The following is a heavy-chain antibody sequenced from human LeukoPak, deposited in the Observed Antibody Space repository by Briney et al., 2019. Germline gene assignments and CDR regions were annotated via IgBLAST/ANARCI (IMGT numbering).Heavy chain of an antibody. V-gene: IGHV1-18*01. D-gene: IGHD3-10*01. CDR3: AREGGSGSYTTLFDY. CDR1: GYTFNSYD. CDR2: ISAYNGNT. Sequence: ASVKVSCKASGYTFNSYDINWVRQATGQGLEWMGWISAYNGNTNYAQKLQGRVTMTTDTSTSTAYMELRSMRSDDTAVYYCAREGGSGSYTTLFDYWGQGTLVTVSS. J-gene: IGHJ4*02.